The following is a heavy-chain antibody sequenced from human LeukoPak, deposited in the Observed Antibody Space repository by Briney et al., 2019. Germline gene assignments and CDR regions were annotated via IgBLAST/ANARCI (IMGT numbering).Heavy chain of an antibody. CDR1: GYTFTSYW. D-gene: IGHD5-24*01. CDR3: ARLSDGYNDY. J-gene: IGHJ4*02. Sequence: GESLKISCKGSGYTFTSYWIGWVGQMPGKGLEWMGIIYPGDSDTRYSPSFQGHVTISADKSITTAYLHWGSLTASDTAMYYCARLSDGYNDYWGQGTLVTVSS. CDR2: IYPGDSDT. V-gene: IGHV5-51*01.